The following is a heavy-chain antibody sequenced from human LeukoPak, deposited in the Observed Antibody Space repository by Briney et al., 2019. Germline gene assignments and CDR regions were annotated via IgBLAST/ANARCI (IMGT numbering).Heavy chain of an antibody. J-gene: IGHJ4*02. CDR2: IYTSGST. D-gene: IGHD3-9*01. CDR1: GGSISNY. V-gene: IGHV4-4*08. Sequence: SETLSLTCTVSGGSISNYWSWIRQPPGKGLEWIGRIYTSGSTNYNPSLKSRVTISVDTSKNQFSLKLSSVTAADTAVYYCARDRLVSSWLDYWGQGTLVTVSS. CDR3: ARDRLVSSWLDY.